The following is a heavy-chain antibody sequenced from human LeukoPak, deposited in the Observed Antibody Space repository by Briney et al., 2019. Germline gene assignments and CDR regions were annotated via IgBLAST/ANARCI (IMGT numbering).Heavy chain of an antibody. D-gene: IGHD4-17*01. J-gene: IGHJ4*02. CDR3: GSNLGVTTFDY. V-gene: IGHV3-48*03. CDR1: GFTFSSYE. Sequence: PGGSLRLSCAASGFTFSSYEMNWVRQAPGKGLEWVSYISSSGSTIYYADSVKGRFTISRDNAKNSLYLQMNSLRAEDTAVYYCGSNLGVTTFDYWGQGTLVTVSS. CDR2: ISSSGSTI.